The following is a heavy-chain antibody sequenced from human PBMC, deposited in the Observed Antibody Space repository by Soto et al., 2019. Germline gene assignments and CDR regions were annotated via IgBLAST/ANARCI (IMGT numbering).Heavy chain of an antibody. D-gene: IGHD3-9*01. Sequence: PGGSLRLSCAASGFTFSSYAMSWVRQAPGEGLEWVSAVSRSGDNTYHADSVKGRFTISRDNSKNTLYLQMNSLRVEDTAVYYCAKAFGHYDILIAYPTFGSWGQGTLVTVSS. V-gene: IGHV3-23*01. CDR2: VSRSGDNT. CDR3: AKAFGHYDILIAYPTFGS. J-gene: IGHJ4*02. CDR1: GFTFSSYA.